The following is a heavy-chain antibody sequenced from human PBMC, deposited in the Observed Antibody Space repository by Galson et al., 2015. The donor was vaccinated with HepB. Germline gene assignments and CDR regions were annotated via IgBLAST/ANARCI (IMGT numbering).Heavy chain of an antibody. Sequence: SETLSLTCTVSGGSISSYYWSWIRQPPGKGLEWIGYFYYSGSTNYNPSLKSRVTISVDTSKNQSSLKLSSVTAADTAVYYCARAGHSSSWYKTGWFDPWGQGTLVTVSS. CDR2: FYYSGST. D-gene: IGHD6-13*01. CDR3: ARAGHSSSWYKTGWFDP. CDR1: GGSISSYY. V-gene: IGHV4-59*01. J-gene: IGHJ5*02.